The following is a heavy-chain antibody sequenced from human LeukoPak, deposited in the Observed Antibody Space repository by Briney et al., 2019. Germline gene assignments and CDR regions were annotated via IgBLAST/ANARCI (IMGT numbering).Heavy chain of an antibody. V-gene: IGHV3-30*02. D-gene: IGHD3-16*01. CDR3: AKDSLADIDY. CDR2: IRHDGSIK. J-gene: IGHJ4*02. CDR1: GFIFSTYG. Sequence: GGSLRLSCAASGFIFSTYGMYWVRQAPGKGLEWVAFIRHDGSIKNYADSVKGRSTISRDNSKNTLYLQMNSLGAEDTAVYYCAKDSLADIDYWGQGTLVTVSS.